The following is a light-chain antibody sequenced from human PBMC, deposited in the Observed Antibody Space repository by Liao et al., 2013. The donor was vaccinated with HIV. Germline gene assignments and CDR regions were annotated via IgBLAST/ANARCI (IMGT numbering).Light chain of an antibody. V-gene: IGLV3-1*01. CDR2: QDS. J-gene: IGLJ2*01. Sequence: SYEVTQPPSVSVSPGQTASITCSGDKLGDKYASWYQQKPGQSPVLVIYQDSKRPSGIPERFSGSNSGDTATLTISGTQAVDEADYFCQAWVNNNVVFGGGTKLTVL. CDR1: KLGDKY. CDR3: QAWVNNNVV.